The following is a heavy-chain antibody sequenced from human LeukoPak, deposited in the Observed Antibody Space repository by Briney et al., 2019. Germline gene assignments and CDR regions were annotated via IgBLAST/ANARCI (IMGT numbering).Heavy chain of an antibody. CDR1: GFTFSNAW. V-gene: IGHV3-15*01. J-gene: IGHJ5*02. D-gene: IGHD3-22*01. CDR3: TTGEGFYYDTSVGWFDP. CDR2: IKSKTDGGTT. Sequence: GGSLRLSCAASGFTFSNAWMSWVRQAPGKGLEWVGRIKSKTDGGTTDHAAPVKDRFTISRDDSKNTLYLQMNSLKTEDTAVYYCTTGEGFYYDTSVGWFDPWGQGTLVTVSS.